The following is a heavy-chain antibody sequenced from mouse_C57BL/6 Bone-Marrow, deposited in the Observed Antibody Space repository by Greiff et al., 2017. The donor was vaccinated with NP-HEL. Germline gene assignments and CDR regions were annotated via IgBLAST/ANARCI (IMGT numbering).Heavy chain of an antibody. J-gene: IGHJ2*01. CDR1: GFTFSDYG. CDR3: ARGGWGGDY. V-gene: IGHV5-17*01. D-gene: IGHD3-3*01. Sequence: EVKLVESGGGLVKPGGSLKLSCAASGFTFSDYGMNWVRQAPEKGLEWVAYISSGSSTIYYADTVTGRITISSDNAKHTLFLHMPSQRSEDTAMYYLARGGWGGDYGGQGTTLTVSS. CDR2: ISSGSSTI.